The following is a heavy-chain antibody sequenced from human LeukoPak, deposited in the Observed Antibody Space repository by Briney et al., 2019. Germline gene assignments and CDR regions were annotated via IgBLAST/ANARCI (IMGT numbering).Heavy chain of an antibody. CDR3: ARGPVYCSSTSCYYYTDV. J-gene: IGHJ6*03. D-gene: IGHD2-2*01. Sequence: ASVKVSCKASGGTFSSYAISWVRQAPGQGLEWMGGIIPIFGTANYAQKFQGRVTITTDESTSTAYMELSSLRSEDTAVYYCARGPVYCSSTSCYYYTDVWGKGTTVTVSS. V-gene: IGHV1-69*05. CDR1: GGTFSSYA. CDR2: IIPIFGTA.